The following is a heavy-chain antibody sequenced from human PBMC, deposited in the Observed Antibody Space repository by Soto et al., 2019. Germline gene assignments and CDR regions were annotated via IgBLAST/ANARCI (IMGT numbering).Heavy chain of an antibody. Sequence: PSETLSLTCTVSGGSISSSSYYWGWIRQPPGKGLEWIGSIYYSGSTYYNPSLKSRVTISVDTSKNQFSLKLSSVTAADTAVYFCARGARNNWNYHVYHYCMDVWGQAITLTVFS. D-gene: IGHD1-7*01. CDR1: GGSISSSSYY. CDR3: ARGARNNWNYHVYHYCMDV. J-gene: IGHJ6*02. V-gene: IGHV4-39*07. CDR2: IYYSGST.